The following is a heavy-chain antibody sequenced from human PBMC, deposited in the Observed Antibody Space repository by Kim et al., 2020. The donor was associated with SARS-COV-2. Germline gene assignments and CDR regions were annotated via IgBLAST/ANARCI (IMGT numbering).Heavy chain of an antibody. D-gene: IGHD6-19*01. CDR3: VRVLTSGWSYFDY. CDR2: ISSSSYI. Sequence: GGSLRLSCAASGFTFSSYSMNWVRQAPGKGLEWISSISSSSYIYYADSVKGRFTTSRDNARASLYLQMNSLRAEDTAVYYCVRVLTSGWSYFDYWGQGTL. CDR1: GFTFSSYS. V-gene: IGHV3-21*04. J-gene: IGHJ4*02.